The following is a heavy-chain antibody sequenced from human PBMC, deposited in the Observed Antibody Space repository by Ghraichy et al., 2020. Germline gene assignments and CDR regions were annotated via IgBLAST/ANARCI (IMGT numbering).Heavy chain of an antibody. Sequence: SETLSLTCTVSGGSISSTSYYWGWIRQPPGKGLEWIGSIYNSGNAYYNPSLKSRVTISVGTSKSQFSLKLSSVTAADTAVYYCARHGAGGWSGRTKGMDVGGQGTTVTVSS. D-gene: IGHD3-3*01. CDR2: IYNSGNA. V-gene: IGHV4-39*01. J-gene: IGHJ6*02. CDR1: GGSISSTSYY. CDR3: ARHGAGGWSGRTKGMDV.